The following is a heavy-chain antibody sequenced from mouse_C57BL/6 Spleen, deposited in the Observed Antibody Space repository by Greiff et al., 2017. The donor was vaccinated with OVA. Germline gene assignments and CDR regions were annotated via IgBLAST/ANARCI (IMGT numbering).Heavy chain of an antibody. Sequence: QVQLQQPGTELVKPGASVKLSCKASGYTFTSYWMHWVKQRPGQGLEWIGNINPSHGGTNSNETFKSKATLTVDKSSSTAYMQLSSLTSEDSAVYYCARSLTTVVSHFDYWGQGTTLTVSS. CDR2: INPSHGGT. V-gene: IGHV1-53*01. CDR1: GYTFTSYW. D-gene: IGHD1-1*01. J-gene: IGHJ2*01. CDR3: ARSLTTVVSHFDY.